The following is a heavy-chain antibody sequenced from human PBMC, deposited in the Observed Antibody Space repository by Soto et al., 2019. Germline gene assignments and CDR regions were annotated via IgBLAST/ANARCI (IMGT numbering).Heavy chain of an antibody. CDR1: GYIFTNYD. CDR3: ARGIKYGDYSTWFDP. J-gene: IGHJ5*02. Sequence: QVQLVQSGAEVKKPGASVKVSCKASGYIFTNYDINWVRQATGQGLEYLGWINPNSGNTGYVQKFQGRVTMTRNTSINTAYMELNSLRSEDTVVYYCARGIKYGDYSTWFDPWGQGTLVTVSS. D-gene: IGHD4-17*01. V-gene: IGHV1-8*01. CDR2: INPNSGNT.